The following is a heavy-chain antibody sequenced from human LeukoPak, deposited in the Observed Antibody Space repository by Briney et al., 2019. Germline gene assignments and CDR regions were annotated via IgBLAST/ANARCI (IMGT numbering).Heavy chain of an antibody. CDR2: ISSSSSTI. CDR3: ARDLGETYYDFWSGYPAY. J-gene: IGHJ4*02. V-gene: IGHV3-48*01. D-gene: IGHD3-3*01. CDR1: GFTFSSYS. Sequence: GGSLRLSCVASGFTFSSYSMNWVRQAPGKGLEWVSYISSSSSTIYYADSVKGRFTISRDNAKNSLYLQMNSLRAEDTAVYYCARDLGETYYDFWSGYPAYWGQGTLVTVSS.